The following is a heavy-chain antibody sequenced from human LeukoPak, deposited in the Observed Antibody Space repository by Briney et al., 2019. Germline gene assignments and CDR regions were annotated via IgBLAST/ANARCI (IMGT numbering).Heavy chain of an antibody. CDR2: ISGSGGST. D-gene: IGHD3-3*01. J-gene: IGHJ4*02. CDR3: AKWASGFWSGYYPDF. CDR1: GFTFSSYA. V-gene: IGHV3-23*01. Sequence: GGSLRLSCAASGFTFSSYAMTWVRQAPGKGLEWVSAISGSGGSTYYADSVKGRFTISRDNSKNTLYLQMNSLRAEDTAVYYCAKWASGFWSGYYPDFWGQGTLSPSPQ.